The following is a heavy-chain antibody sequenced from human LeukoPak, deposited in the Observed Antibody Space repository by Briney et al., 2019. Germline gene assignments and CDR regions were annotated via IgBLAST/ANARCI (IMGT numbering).Heavy chain of an antibody. J-gene: IGHJ4*02. CDR2: IYHSGST. Sequence: SETLSLTCTVSGYSISSGYYWGWIWQPPGKGLEWIGSIYHSGSTYYNPSLKSRVTISVDTSKNQFSLKLSSVTAADTAVYYCARVTGYSSSWYGDYWGQGTLVTVSS. D-gene: IGHD6-13*01. CDR1: GYSISSGYY. V-gene: IGHV4-38-2*02. CDR3: ARVTGYSSSWYGDY.